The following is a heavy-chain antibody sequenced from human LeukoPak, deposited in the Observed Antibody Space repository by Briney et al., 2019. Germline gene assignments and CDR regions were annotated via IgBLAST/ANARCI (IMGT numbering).Heavy chain of an antibody. D-gene: IGHD3-10*01. CDR2: IKSKIGGATA. V-gene: IGHV3-15*01. CDR1: GITFSTAW. J-gene: IGHJ5*02. CDR3: ATDRAWFDP. Sequence: GGSLGLSCAASGITFSTAWMSWFRQAPGKGLEWVGRIKSKIGGATADYAAPVKDRFTISRDDSKNTLYLQMNSLKTEDTAVYYCATDRAWFDPWGQGTLVTVSS.